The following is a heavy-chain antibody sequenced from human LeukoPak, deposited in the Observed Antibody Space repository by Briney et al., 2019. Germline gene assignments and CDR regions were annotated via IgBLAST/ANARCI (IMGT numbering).Heavy chain of an antibody. CDR1: GGTFSSYA. V-gene: IGHV1-69*05. D-gene: IGHD4-17*01. CDR2: IIPIFGTA. J-gene: IGHJ4*02. CDR3: ARGGVYGDYETRFDY. Sequence: SVKVSCKASGGTFSSYAISWVRLAPGQGLEWMGRIIPIFGTANYAQKFQGRVTITTDESTSTAYMELSSLRSEDTAVYYCARGGVYGDYETRFDYWGQGTLVTVSS.